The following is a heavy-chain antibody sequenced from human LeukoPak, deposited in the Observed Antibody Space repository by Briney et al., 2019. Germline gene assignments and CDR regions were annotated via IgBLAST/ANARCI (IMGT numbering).Heavy chain of an antibody. J-gene: IGHJ6*02. CDR1: GGSISSYY. CDR2: IYYSGGT. D-gene: IGHD5-12*01. Sequence: PSETLSLTCTVSGGSISSYYWSWIRQPPGKGLEWIGYIYYSGGTNYNPSLKSRVTISVDTSKNQFSLKLSSVTAADTAVYYCARYSGYDYYYYYGMDVWGQGTTVTVSS. CDR3: ARYSGYDYYYYYGMDV. V-gene: IGHV4-59*08.